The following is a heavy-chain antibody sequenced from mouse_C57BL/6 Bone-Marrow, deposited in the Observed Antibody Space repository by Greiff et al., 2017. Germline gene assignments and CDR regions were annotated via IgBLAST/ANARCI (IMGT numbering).Heavy chain of an antibody. Sequence: QVQLKESGPGILQPSQTLSLTCSFSGFSLSTFGLGVGWIRQPSGKGLEWLAHIWWDDDKYYNPALKSRLTISKDTSKNQVFLKIANVDTADTATYYCARINYYGSRPFAYWGQGTLVTVSA. CDR1: GFSLSTFGLG. V-gene: IGHV8-8*01. CDR2: IWWDDDK. CDR3: ARINYYGSRPFAY. J-gene: IGHJ3*01. D-gene: IGHD1-1*01.